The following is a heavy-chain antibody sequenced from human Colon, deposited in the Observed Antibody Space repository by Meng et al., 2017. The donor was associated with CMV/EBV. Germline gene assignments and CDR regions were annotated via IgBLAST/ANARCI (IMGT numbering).Heavy chain of an antibody. J-gene: IGHJ4*02. Sequence: GESLKISCAASGFTFSSYAMSWVRQAPGKGLEWVSGIYSGGSSTYYADSVKGRFTISRDNSKNTLYLQMNSLRAEDTAVYYCAKEGVGAVDYWGQGTLVTVSS. CDR3: AKEGVGAVDY. CDR1: GFTFSSYA. CDR2: IYSGGSST. V-gene: IGHV3-23*03. D-gene: IGHD1-26*01.